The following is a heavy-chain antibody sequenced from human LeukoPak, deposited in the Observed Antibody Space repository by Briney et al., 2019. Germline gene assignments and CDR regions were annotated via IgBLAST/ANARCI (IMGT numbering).Heavy chain of an antibody. D-gene: IGHD5-18*01. CDR1: GFTLSSFG. V-gene: IGHV3-30*18. J-gene: IGHJ2*01. Sequence: GGSLRLSCTASGFTLSSFGMHWVRQAPGKGLEWVAVISDDGSNRYYADSVKGRFTISRDNSKNTLFLQMNSLRAEDTAVYYCAKDADTATIIYWYFDIWGRGTLVTVSS. CDR3: AKDADTATIIYWYFDI. CDR2: ISDDGSNR.